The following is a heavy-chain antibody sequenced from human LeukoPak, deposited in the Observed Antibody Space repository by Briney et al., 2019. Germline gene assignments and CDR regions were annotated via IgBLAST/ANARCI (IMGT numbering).Heavy chain of an antibody. D-gene: IGHD6-13*01. Sequence: GASVKVSCKASGGTFSSYAISWVRQAPGQGLEWMGRIISILGIANYAQKFQGRVTITADKSTSTAYMELSSLRSEDTAVYYCARERPYSSSWPFDYWGQGTLVTVSS. J-gene: IGHJ4*02. V-gene: IGHV1-69*04. CDR2: IISILGIA. CDR3: ARERPYSSSWPFDY. CDR1: GGTFSSYA.